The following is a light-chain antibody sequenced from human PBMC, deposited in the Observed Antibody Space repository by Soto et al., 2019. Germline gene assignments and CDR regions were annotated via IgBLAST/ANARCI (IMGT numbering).Light chain of an antibody. V-gene: IGKV3-15*01. CDR3: QQYNNWPPWT. CDR1: QSVSSN. J-gene: IGKJ1*01. Sequence: EIVMTQSPATLSVSPGERATLSCRASQSVSSNLAWYQKKPGQAPRLLMYGASTRVTGIPARFSGSRSGTEFTLTISSLQSEDFAVYYCQQYNNWPPWTFGQGTKVEIK. CDR2: GAS.